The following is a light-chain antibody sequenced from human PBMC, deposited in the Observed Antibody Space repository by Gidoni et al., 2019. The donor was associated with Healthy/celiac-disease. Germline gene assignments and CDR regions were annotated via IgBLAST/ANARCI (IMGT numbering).Light chain of an antibody. CDR3: QQSYSTPWT. J-gene: IGKJ1*01. Sequence: DIQMTQSPSSLSASVGDRVTITCRASQSISSHLNWYQQKPGKAPKLLIYAASSLQHGVPSRFSGSGSGTDFTLTISSLQPEDFATYYCQQSYSTPWTFGQGTKVEIK. CDR2: AAS. CDR1: QSISSH. V-gene: IGKV1-39*01.